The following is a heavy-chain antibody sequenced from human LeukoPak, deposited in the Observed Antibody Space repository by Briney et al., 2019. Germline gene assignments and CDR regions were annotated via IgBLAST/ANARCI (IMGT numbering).Heavy chain of an antibody. CDR1: GDSISNGNW. Sequence: SETLSLTCAVSGDSISNGNWWTWVGRPPGKGLEGIGEIYHSGSTNYNPSLKSRVTISVDKSKNQFSLKLSSVTAADTAVYYCARDIRQQLDSIDYWGQGTLVTVSS. J-gene: IGHJ4*02. V-gene: IGHV4-4*02. CDR3: ARDIRQQLDSIDY. D-gene: IGHD6-13*01. CDR2: IYHSGST.